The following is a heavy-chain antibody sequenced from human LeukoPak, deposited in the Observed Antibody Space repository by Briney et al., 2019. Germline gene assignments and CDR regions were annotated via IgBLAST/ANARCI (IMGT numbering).Heavy chain of an antibody. CDR1: GVTFSSYA. CDR2: LHGNGDET. D-gene: IGHD6-19*01. Sequence: QPGGSLRLSCAASGVTFSSYAMNWVRQAPGKGLEWVSSLHGNGDETHYADSVKGRFTISRDNSKATLYLQMNSLRADDTALYYCAAKRMAGTGYYFESWGQGTLVTVSS. CDR3: AAKRMAGTGYYFES. V-gene: IGHV3-23*01. J-gene: IGHJ4*02.